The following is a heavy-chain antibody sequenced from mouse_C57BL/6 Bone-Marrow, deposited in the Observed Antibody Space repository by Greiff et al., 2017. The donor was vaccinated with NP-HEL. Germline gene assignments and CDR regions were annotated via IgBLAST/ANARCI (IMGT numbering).Heavy chain of an antibody. Sequence: EVQLHQSGAELVRPGASVKLSCTASGFNIKDDYMHWVKQRPEQGLEWIGWIDPENGDTEYASKFQGKATITADTSSNTAYLQRRSLTSEDTAVYYCTTGYGYASFAYWGQGTLVTVSA. CDR1: GFNIKDDY. J-gene: IGHJ3*01. D-gene: IGHD2-2*01. V-gene: IGHV14-4*01. CDR2: IDPENGDT. CDR3: TTGYGYASFAY.